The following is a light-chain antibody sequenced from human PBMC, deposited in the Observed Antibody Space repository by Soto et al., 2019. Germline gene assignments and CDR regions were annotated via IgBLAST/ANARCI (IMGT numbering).Light chain of an antibody. V-gene: IGKV1-5*03. Sequence: DIQMTQSPSTLSASVGDRVTITCRASQSISSWLAWYQQKPGKAPKLLIYKASSLESGVPSRFSGSGSGTVFTLTISSLQPDDFATYYCQQYNSFTFGPGTKVDIK. CDR3: QQYNSFT. CDR2: KAS. CDR1: QSISSW. J-gene: IGKJ3*01.